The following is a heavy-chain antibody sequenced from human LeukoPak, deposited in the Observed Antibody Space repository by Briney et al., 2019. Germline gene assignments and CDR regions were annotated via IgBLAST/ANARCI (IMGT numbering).Heavy chain of an antibody. CDR2: IYHSGST. CDR3: ATQSLYDILTGYHHYGMDV. Sequence: SETLSLTCAVSGGSISSGGYSWSWIRQPPGKGLEWVGYIYHSGSTYHNPSLKSRVTISVDRSKNQFSLKLSSVTAADTAVYYCATQSLYDILTGYHHYGMDVWGQGTTVTVSS. V-gene: IGHV4-30-2*01. J-gene: IGHJ6*02. D-gene: IGHD3-9*01. CDR1: GGSISSGGYS.